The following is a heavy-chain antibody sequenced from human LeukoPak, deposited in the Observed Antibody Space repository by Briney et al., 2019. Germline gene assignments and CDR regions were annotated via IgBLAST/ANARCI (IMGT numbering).Heavy chain of an antibody. Sequence: GGSLRLSCAAAGFTFSSFGMHWVRQAPGKGLEWVAVISYDGSYKYYADSVKGRFTISRDNSKNTLYLQMNSLRAEDTAVYYCAKGGLICTGTTYQTWDYWGQGTLVTVSS. V-gene: IGHV3-30*18. CDR2: ISYDGSYK. CDR1: GFTFSSFG. J-gene: IGHJ4*02. D-gene: IGHD3-10*02. CDR3: AKGGLICTGTTYQTWDY.